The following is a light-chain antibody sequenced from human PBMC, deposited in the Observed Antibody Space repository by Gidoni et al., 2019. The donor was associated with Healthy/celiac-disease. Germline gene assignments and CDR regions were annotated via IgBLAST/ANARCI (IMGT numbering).Light chain of an antibody. CDR1: QSVSSY. J-gene: IGKJ1*01. CDR3: QQRSNWPWT. Sequence: ESVLTQSTATLSLSTGERATPSCRASQSVSSYLAWYQQTPGQPPRLLIYAASNRTTGIPARFGGSGSGTDFPLTISSLEPEDFAVYYCQQRSNWPWTFGQGTKVEIK. CDR2: AAS. V-gene: IGKV3-11*01.